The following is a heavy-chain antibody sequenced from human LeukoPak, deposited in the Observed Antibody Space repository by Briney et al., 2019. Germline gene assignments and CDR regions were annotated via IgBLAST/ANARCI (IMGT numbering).Heavy chain of an antibody. CDR1: GFNFSSYW. CDR2: IKQVGSEK. CDR3: ARDRRYDFWSGIYYYYMDV. Sequence: PGGSLGLSCAASGFNFSSYWMSWVRPAPGKGLEWVANIKQVGSEKYYVDSVKGRFTISRNNAKNSLYLQMNSLRAEDTAVYYCARDRRYDFWSGIYYYYMDVWGKGTTVTVSS. D-gene: IGHD3-3*01. J-gene: IGHJ6*03. V-gene: IGHV3-7*01.